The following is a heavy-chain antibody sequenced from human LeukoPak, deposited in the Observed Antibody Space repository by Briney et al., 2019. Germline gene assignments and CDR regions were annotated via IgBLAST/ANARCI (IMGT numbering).Heavy chain of an antibody. D-gene: IGHD3-22*01. J-gene: IGHJ6*02. Sequence: ASVKVSCKASGYTLTSYAMNWVRQAPGQRLEWMGWVNTNTGNPTYAQGFTGRFVFSLDTSVSTAYLQISSLKADDTAVYYCATTPYGSSGYPLYYYGLDVWGQGTTVTVSS. V-gene: IGHV7-4-1*02. CDR3: ATTPYGSSGYPLYYYGLDV. CDR2: VNTNTGNP. CDR1: GYTLTSYA.